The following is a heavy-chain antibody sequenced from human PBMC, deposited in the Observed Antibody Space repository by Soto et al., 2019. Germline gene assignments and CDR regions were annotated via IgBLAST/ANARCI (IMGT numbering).Heavy chain of an antibody. Sequence: GESLKISCAASGFPFSSYAMHWVRQAPGKGLEWVAVISYDGSNKYYADSVKGRFTISRDNSKNTLYLQMNSLRAEDTAVYYCARDLSQYTVTTGIVYWGQGTLVTVSS. CDR3: ARDLSQYTVTTGIVY. J-gene: IGHJ4*02. CDR1: GFPFSSYA. D-gene: IGHD4-17*01. CDR2: ISYDGSNK. V-gene: IGHV3-30-3*01.